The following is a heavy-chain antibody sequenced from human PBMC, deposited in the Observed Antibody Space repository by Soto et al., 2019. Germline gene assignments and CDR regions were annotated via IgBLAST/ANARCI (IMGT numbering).Heavy chain of an antibody. Sequence: QVQLVQSGAEVKKPGASVKVSCKASGYTFTGYYMHWVRQAPGQGLEWMGWINPNSGGTNYAQKFQGRVTMTRDTSISTAYMELSRLRSDDTAVYYCARGIVVVAATPGARDYWGQGTLVTVSS. CDR1: GYTFTGYY. CDR3: ARGIVVVAATPGARDY. V-gene: IGHV1-2*02. J-gene: IGHJ4*02. D-gene: IGHD2-15*01. CDR2: INPNSGGT.